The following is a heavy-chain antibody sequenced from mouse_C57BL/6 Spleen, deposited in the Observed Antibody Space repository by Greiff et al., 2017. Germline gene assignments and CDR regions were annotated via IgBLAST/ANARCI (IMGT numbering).Heavy chain of an antibody. D-gene: IGHD1-1*01. Sequence: QVQLQQPGAELVKPGASVKLSCKASGYTFTSSWMHWVKQRPGQGLEWIGMIHPTSGSTNYNEKFKSKATLTVDKSSSTAYMQLSSLTSEDSAVYYCARSLYYYGSSYWDFGVWGTGTTVTVSS. J-gene: IGHJ1*03. CDR3: ARSLYYYGSSYWDFGV. CDR2: IHPTSGST. CDR1: GYTFTSSW. V-gene: IGHV1-64*01.